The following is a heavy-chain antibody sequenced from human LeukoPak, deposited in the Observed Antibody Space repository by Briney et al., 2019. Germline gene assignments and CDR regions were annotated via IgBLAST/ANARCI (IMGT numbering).Heavy chain of an antibody. CDR2: INPSGGST. D-gene: IGHD1-14*01. CDR3: ARDRARQNQDGMDV. J-gene: IGHJ6*02. V-gene: IGHV1-46*01. CDR1: GYTFTSNY. Sequence: ASVKVSCKASGYTFTSNYMHWVRQAPGQGLEWMGIINPSGGSTSNAQKFQGRDTMTRDTSTSTVYMELSSLRSEDTAVYYCARDRARQNQDGMDVWGQGTTVTVSS.